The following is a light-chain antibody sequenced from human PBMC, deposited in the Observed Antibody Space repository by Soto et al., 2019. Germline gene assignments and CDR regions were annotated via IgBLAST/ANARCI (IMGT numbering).Light chain of an antibody. V-gene: IGKV1-5*03. Sequence: DIQMTQSPSTLSGSVGDRVTITCRASQTISSWLAWYQQKPGKAPKLLIYKASTLKSGFPSRFSGSGSGTDFTLTISSLQPEDFATYSCQQSYNSPQTFGQGTKVDIK. CDR1: QTISSW. J-gene: IGKJ1*01. CDR2: KAS. CDR3: QQSYNSPQT.